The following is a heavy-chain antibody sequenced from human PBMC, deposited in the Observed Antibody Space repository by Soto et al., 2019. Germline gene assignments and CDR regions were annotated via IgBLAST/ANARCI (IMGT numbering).Heavy chain of an antibody. D-gene: IGHD2-8*01. CDR3: ARRNTNGHNNYGMDV. Sequence: QVQLQQWGAGLLKPSETLSLTCAVYGGSFSGYYWSWIHQPPGKGLEWIGEINHSGSTNYNPSLKSRVTISVDTSKNQFSLKLSSVTAADTAVYYCARRNTNGHNNYGMDVWGQGTTVTVSS. CDR1: GGSFSGYY. CDR2: INHSGST. V-gene: IGHV4-34*01. J-gene: IGHJ6*02.